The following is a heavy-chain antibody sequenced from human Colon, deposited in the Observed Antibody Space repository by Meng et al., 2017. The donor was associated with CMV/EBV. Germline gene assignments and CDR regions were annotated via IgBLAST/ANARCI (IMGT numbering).Heavy chain of an antibody. CDR2: VSWDGVTN. CDR1: GFSFDHYA. CDR3: AKVEGSTSNFYYFGMHV. V-gene: IGHV3-43D*03. J-gene: IGHJ6*02. D-gene: IGHD3-10*01. Sequence: GASLKISCVVSGFSFDHYAVHWVRQAPGKGLEWVSLVSWDGVTNYYGDSVKGRFTISRDKKKNTLFLQMNNLRPEDTAVYYCAKVEGSTSNFYYFGMHVWGQGTTVTVSS.